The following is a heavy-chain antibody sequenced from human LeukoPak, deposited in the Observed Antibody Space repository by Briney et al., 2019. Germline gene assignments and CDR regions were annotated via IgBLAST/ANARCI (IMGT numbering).Heavy chain of an antibody. CDR3: ARLSSTSCYCY. Sequence: GESLKISCKGSGYNFGGYWIAWVRQMPGKGLEWMGRIDPSDSYSSYSPSFQGHVTISADKSISTAYLQWSSLKASDTAMYYCARLSSTSCYCYWGQGTLVTVSS. J-gene: IGHJ4*02. D-gene: IGHD2-2*01. CDR1: GYNFGGYW. V-gene: IGHV5-10-1*01. CDR2: IDPSDSYS.